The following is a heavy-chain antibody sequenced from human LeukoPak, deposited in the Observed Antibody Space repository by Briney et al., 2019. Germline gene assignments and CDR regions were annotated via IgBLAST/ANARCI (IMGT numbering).Heavy chain of an antibody. J-gene: IGHJ6*02. CDR2: INPNSGGT. V-gene: IGHV1-2*02. Sequence: GASVKVSCKASGYTFTGYYMHWVRQAPGQGLEWMGWINPNSGGTNYAQKFQGRVTMTRDTSISTAYMELSRLRSDDTAVYYCARDRTGYYYYGMDVWGQGTMVTVSS. CDR1: GYTFTGYY. D-gene: IGHD4-17*01. CDR3: ARDRTGYYYYGMDV.